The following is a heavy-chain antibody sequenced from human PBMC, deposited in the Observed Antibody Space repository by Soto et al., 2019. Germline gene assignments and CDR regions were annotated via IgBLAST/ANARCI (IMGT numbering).Heavy chain of an antibody. J-gene: IGHJ5*02. CDR2: INPSGGST. Sequence: GASVKVSCKASGYTFTSYYMHWVRQAPGQGLEWMGIINPSGGSTSYAQKFQGRVTMTRDTSTSTVYMELSSLRSEDTAVYYCARDGAIVVVVPAAHNWFDPWGQGTLVTVSS. CDR1: GYTFTSYY. CDR3: ARDGAIVVVVPAAHNWFDP. D-gene: IGHD2-2*01. V-gene: IGHV1-46*01.